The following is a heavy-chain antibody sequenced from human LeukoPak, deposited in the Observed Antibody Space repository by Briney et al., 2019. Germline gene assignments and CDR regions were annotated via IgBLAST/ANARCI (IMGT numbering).Heavy chain of an antibody. J-gene: IGHJ4*02. CDR2: ISYDGSNK. Sequence: GGSLRPSCAASGFTFSSYGMHWVRQAPGRGLEWVAVISYDGSNKYYADSVKGRFTISRDNSKNTLYLQMNSLRAEDTAVYYCAKDSDSRGFDYWGQGALVTVSS. V-gene: IGHV3-30*18. CDR3: AKDSDSRGFDY. CDR1: GFTFSSYG. D-gene: IGHD3-22*01.